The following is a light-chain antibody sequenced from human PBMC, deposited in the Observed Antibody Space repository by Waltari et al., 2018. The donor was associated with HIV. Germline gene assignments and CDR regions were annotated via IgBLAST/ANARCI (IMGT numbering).Light chain of an antibody. J-gene: IGLJ3*02. CDR3: AAWDDSLSGLV. CDR1: SSNIGGNY. Sequence: QSVLTQPPSASGTPGQRVTISCSGSSSNIGGNYVYWYQQLPGTAPKLLIYRNNRRPSGVPDRSSGSKSGTSASLAISGLRSEDEADYYCAAWDDSLSGLVFGGGTKLTVL. V-gene: IGLV1-47*01. CDR2: RNN.